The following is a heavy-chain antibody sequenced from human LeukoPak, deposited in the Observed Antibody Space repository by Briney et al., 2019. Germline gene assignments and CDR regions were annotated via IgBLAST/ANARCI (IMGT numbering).Heavy chain of an antibody. CDR1: GYTFTSYG. V-gene: IGHV1-18*01. CDR2: ISAYNGNT. D-gene: IGHD2-2*02. Sequence: ASVKVSCTASGYTFTSYGISWVRQAPEQGLEWMGWISAYNGNTNYAQKLQGRVTMTTDTSTSTAYMELRSLRSDDTAVYYCARDFDCSSTSCYNGNYFDYWGQGTLVTVSS. J-gene: IGHJ4*02. CDR3: ARDFDCSSTSCYNGNYFDY.